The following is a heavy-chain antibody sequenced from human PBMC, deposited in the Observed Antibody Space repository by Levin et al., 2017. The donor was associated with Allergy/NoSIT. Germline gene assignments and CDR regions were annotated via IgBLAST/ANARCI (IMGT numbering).Heavy chain of an antibody. D-gene: IGHD3-22*01. V-gene: IGHV1-2*02. CDR3: ARDLSHIKMVVVWAFDS. CDR1: GYTFTGYY. Sequence: PGESLKISCKTSGYTFTGYYMHWVRQAPGQGLEWMGWINPNSGGTNYAQKFQGRVSVTRDTSISTHYMELSRLTSDDTAVYYCARDLSHIKMVVVWAFDSWGQGTVVTVSS. J-gene: IGHJ3*02. CDR2: INPNSGGT.